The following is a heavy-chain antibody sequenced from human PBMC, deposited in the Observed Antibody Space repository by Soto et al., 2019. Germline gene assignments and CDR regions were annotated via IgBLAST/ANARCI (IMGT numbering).Heavy chain of an antibody. CDR3: ASLYYDFWSGYPYYYYGMDV. CDR2: IYHSGST. CDR1: GGSISSSNW. V-gene: IGHV4-4*02. J-gene: IGHJ6*02. D-gene: IGHD3-3*01. Sequence: SETLSLTCAVSGGSISSSNWWSWVRQPPGKGLDWIGEIYHSGSTNYNPSLKSRVTISVDKSKNQFSLKLSSVTAADTAVYYCASLYYDFWSGYPYYYYGMDVWGQGTTVTVSS.